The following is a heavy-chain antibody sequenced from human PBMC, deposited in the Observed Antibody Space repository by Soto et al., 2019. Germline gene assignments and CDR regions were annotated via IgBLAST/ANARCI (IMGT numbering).Heavy chain of an antibody. J-gene: IGHJ4*02. CDR1: GFTFSRFG. CDR2: ISSSGGLK. V-gene: IGHV3-30*18. D-gene: IGHD3-22*01. CDR3: AKETHSSGYGSYFDY. Sequence: GGSLRLSCAASGFTFSRFGMHWVRQAPGKGLGWVAVISSSGGLKYDADSVKGRFTISRDNSKNTLYLQMNSLRAEDTAMYYCAKETHSSGYGSYFDYWGPGILVTVSS.